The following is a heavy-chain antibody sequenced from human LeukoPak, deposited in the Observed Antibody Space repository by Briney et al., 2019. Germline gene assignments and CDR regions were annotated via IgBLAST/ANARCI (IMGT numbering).Heavy chain of an antibody. D-gene: IGHD3-3*01. CDR2: ISAYNGNT. CDR1: GYTFTSYG. CDR3: ARDGYDFWSGYGGSWFDP. J-gene: IGHJ5*02. Sequence: ASVKVSCKASGYTFTSYGISWVRQAPGQGLEWMGWISAYNGNTNYAQKLQGRVTTTTDTSTSTAYMELRSLRSDDTAVYYCARDGYDFWSGYGGSWFDPWGQGTLVTVSS. V-gene: IGHV1-18*01.